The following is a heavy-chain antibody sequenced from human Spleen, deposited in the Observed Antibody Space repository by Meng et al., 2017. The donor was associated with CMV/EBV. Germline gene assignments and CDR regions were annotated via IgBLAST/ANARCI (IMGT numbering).Heavy chain of an antibody. CDR3: ARDQNSFDFWSGYGMDV. D-gene: IGHD3-3*01. CDR1: GGSISSSSYY. Sequence: SETLSLTCTVPGGSISSSSYYWGWIRQPPGKGLEWIGSIYYSGSTYYNPSLKSRVTISVDTSKNQFSLKLSSVTAADTAVYYCARDQNSFDFWSGYGMDVWGQGTTVTVSS. J-gene: IGHJ6*02. CDR2: IYYSGST. V-gene: IGHV4-39*07.